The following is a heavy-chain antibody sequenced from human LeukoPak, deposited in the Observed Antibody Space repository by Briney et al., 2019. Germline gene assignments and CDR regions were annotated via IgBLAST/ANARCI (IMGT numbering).Heavy chain of an antibody. Sequence: GGSLRLSCTASGFTFSSYGMSWVRRGPGKGLERVSAISGGGTYYADSVKGRFTISRDNSKNKLYLQMNSLRVEDTAVYYCARQSPSQGTDYWGQGTLVTVSS. CDR3: ARQSPSQGTDY. CDR1: GFTFSSYG. J-gene: IGHJ4*02. CDR2: ISGGGT. V-gene: IGHV3-23*01.